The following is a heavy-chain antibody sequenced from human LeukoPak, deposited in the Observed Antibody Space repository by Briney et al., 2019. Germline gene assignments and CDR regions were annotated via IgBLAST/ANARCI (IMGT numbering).Heavy chain of an antibody. D-gene: IGHD6-6*01. CDR2: ISWNSGSI. CDR3: AKSIIAARPGYYYGMDV. CDR1: GFTFDDYA. J-gene: IGHJ6*02. Sequence: PGGSLRLSCAASGFTFDDYAMHWVRQAPGKGLEWVSGISWNSGSIVYADSVKGRFTISRDNAKNPLYLQMNSLRGEDTALYFCAKSIIAARPGYYYGMDVWGHGTTVTVSS. V-gene: IGHV3-9*01.